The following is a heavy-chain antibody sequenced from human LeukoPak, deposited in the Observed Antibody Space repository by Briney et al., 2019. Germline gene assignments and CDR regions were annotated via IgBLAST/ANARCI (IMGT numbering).Heavy chain of an antibody. CDR3: AREYGSGSYYAAFDI. CDR2: ISAYNGNT. V-gene: IGHV1-18*01. J-gene: IGHJ3*02. Sequence: ASVKVSCKASGYTFTSYGISWVRQAPGQGLEWMGWISAYNGNTNYAQKLQGRVTMTTDTSTSTAYMELRSLRSDDTAVYYCAREYGSGSYYAAFDIWGQGTMVTVPS. CDR1: GYTFTSYG. D-gene: IGHD3-10*01.